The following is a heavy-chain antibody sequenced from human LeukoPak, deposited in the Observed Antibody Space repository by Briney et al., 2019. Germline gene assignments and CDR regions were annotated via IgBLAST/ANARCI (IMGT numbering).Heavy chain of an antibody. V-gene: IGHV4-4*07. J-gene: IGHJ5*02. CDR2: IYTSGST. Sequence: SETLSLTCTVSGGSISSYYWSWIRQPAGKGLEWIWRIYTSGSTNYNPSLKSRVTMSVDTSKNQFSLKLSSVTAADTAVYYCARAYSSSWYDSGLFDPWGQGTLVTVSS. D-gene: IGHD6-13*01. CDR3: ARAYSSSWYDSGLFDP. CDR1: GGSISSYY.